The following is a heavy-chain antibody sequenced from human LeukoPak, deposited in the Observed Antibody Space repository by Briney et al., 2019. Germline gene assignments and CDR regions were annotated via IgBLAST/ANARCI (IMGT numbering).Heavy chain of an antibody. CDR3: ARESFAARWD. Sequence: GGSLRLSCAASGFSFTTYWMSWVRQAPGKGLEWVANIKQDGTEKYYVDSVKGRFTISRDNAKNSLYLQMNSLRVEDTAVYYCARESFAARWDWGQGTLVTVSS. CDR2: IKQDGTEK. V-gene: IGHV3-7*01. CDR1: GFSFTTYW. D-gene: IGHD6-6*01. J-gene: IGHJ4*02.